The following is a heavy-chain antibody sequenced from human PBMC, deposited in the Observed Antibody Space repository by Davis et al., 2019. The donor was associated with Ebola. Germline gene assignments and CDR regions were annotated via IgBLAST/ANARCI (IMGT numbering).Heavy chain of an antibody. CDR2: INHSGST. CDR3: ARDPDYGMDV. V-gene: IGHV4-34*01. J-gene: IGHJ6*04. Sequence: MPGGSLRLSCAVYGGSFSGYYWSWIRQPPGKGLEWIGEINHSGSTNYNPSLKSRVTISVDTSKNQFSLKLSSVTAADTAVYYCARDPDYGMDVWGKGTTVTVSS. CDR1: GGSFSGYY.